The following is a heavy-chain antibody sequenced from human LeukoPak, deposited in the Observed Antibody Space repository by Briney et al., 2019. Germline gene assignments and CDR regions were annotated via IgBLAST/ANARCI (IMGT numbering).Heavy chain of an antibody. CDR3: ATSKGGSYFEYFQH. CDR2: ISSSGSTI. Sequence: KPGGSLRLSCAASGFTFSDYYMSWMRQAPGKGLEWVSYISSSGSTIYYADSVKGRFTISRDNAKNSLYLQMNSLRAEDTAVYYCATSKGGSYFEYFQHWGQGTLVTVSS. V-gene: IGHV3-11*01. J-gene: IGHJ1*01. CDR1: GFTFSDYY. D-gene: IGHD3-22*01.